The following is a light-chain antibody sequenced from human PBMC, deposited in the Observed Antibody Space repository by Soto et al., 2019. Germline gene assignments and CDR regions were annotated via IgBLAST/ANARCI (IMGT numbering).Light chain of an antibody. CDR3: QQYNNWPPT. V-gene: IGKV3-15*01. J-gene: IGKJ3*01. CDR1: QSFLSK. Sequence: EIVLTKSPACLSVSPGERATLXCRASQSFLSKVYWFQQNPGQAHRLITSRASSRANGTPARFSGSGSGTAFTLTISSLQSDDFAVYYRQQYNNWPPTFGPGTKVDI. CDR2: RAS.